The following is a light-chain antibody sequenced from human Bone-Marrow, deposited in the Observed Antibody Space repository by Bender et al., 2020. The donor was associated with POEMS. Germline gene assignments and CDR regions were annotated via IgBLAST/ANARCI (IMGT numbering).Light chain of an antibody. Sequence: QSALTQPASVTGSPGQSITVSCAGTSSDVGAYNYVSWYQQQPGKVPKLIIYDVTNRPSGVSNRFSGSKSSNTASLTISGLQAEDEADYYCSSYTTITTVIFGGGTKLTVL. CDR3: SSYTTITTVI. J-gene: IGLJ2*01. V-gene: IGLV2-14*03. CDR1: SSDVGAYNY. CDR2: DVT.